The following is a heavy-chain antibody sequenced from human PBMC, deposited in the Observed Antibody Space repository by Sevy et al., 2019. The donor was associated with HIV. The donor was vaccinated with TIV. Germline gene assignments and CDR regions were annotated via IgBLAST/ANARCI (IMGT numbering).Heavy chain of an antibody. V-gene: IGHV3-7*03. J-gene: IGHJ6*02. D-gene: IGHD1-26*01. CDR1: GFTFSNYW. Sequence: VGSLRLSCAASGFTFSNYWMTWVRQAPGKGLEWVANIKRDGSERYYSASVKGRFTISRDNAKKSLYLQMNSLTAEDTAVYYCARDCNSASCLWGLDVWGQGTTVTVSS. CDR3: ARDCNSASCLWGLDV. CDR2: IKRDGSER.